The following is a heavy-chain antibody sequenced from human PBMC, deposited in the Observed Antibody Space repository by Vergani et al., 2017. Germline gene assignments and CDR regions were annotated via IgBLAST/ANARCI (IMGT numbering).Heavy chain of an antibody. V-gene: IGHV1-2*02. Sequence: QLEQSGAEVKKPGASLKVSCKASGYTFTSFYVHWVRQAPGQGLEWMGWINPNSGATTYAQKFQGRVTMTRDTSITTVYMELSSLRSDDTAVYYCARDLTYSTSRLGGGGFDAWGQGTLVSVSS. CDR2: INPNSGAT. J-gene: IGHJ4*02. CDR3: ARDLTYSTSRLGGGGFDA. D-gene: IGHD6-6*01. CDR1: GYTFTSFY.